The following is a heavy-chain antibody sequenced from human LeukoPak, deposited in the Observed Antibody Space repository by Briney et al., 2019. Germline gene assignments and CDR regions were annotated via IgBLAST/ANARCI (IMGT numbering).Heavy chain of an antibody. CDR2: IYYSGST. CDR1: GGSISSSSYY. CDR3: ARGPSRHSYGIY. V-gene: IGHV4-39*07. J-gene: IGHJ4*02. Sequence: SETLSLTCTVSGGSISSSSYYWGWIRQPPGKGLEWIGSIYYSGSTYYNPSLKSRVTISVDTSKNQFSLKLSSVTAADTAVYYCARGPSRHSYGIYWGQGTLVTVSS. D-gene: IGHD5-18*01.